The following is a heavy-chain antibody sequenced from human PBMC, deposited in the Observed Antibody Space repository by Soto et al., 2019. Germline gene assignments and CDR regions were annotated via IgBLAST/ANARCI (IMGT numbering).Heavy chain of an antibody. Sequence: QVQLVQSGAEVKKPGSSVKVSCKASGGTFSSYAISWVRQAPGQGLEWMGGIIPIFGTANYGEKFQGRVTGIADESTSTAYMELSRLRSEDTAVYYCARPSGKQLRWVGMDVWGPGTTVTVSS. V-gene: IGHV1-69*01. D-gene: IGHD6-6*01. J-gene: IGHJ6*02. CDR2: IIPIFGTA. CDR3: ARPSGKQLRWVGMDV. CDR1: GGTFSSYA.